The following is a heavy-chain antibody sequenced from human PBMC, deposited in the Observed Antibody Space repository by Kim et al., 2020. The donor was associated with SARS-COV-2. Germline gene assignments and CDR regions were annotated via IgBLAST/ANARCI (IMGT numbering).Heavy chain of an antibody. CDR1: GGSFSGYY. CDR3: ARGYRYSSGWYLVRQKLNFDY. CDR2: INHSGST. V-gene: IGHV4-34*01. D-gene: IGHD6-19*01. J-gene: IGHJ4*02. Sequence: SETLSLTCAVYGGSFSGYYWSWIRQPPGKGLEWIGEINHSGSTNYNPSLKSRVTISVDTSKNQFSLKLSSVTAADTAVYYCARGYRYSSGWYLVRQKLNFDYWGQGTLVTVSS.